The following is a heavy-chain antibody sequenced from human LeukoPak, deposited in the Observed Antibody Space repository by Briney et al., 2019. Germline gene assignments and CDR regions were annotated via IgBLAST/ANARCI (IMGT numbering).Heavy chain of an antibody. Sequence: ASVKVSCKASGYTFTGYYMHWVRQATGQGLEWMGWMNPNNGNTGYAQKFQGRITITRNTSISTVYRELSSLRSEDTAVYYCARGDWCPAYWGQGTLVTVSS. J-gene: IGHJ4*02. CDR1: GYTFTGYY. V-gene: IGHV1-8*03. CDR2: MNPNNGNT. CDR3: ARGDWCPAY. D-gene: IGHD2-8*02.